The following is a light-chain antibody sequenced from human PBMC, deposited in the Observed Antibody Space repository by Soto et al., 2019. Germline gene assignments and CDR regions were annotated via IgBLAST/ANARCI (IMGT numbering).Light chain of an antibody. Sequence: EILMTQSPSTVSVSPGESATLSCRASQNIYYNVAWYQHRPGQAPRLLIYRASTRAPGVPARLSGSGSGTEFTLTISSLQPEDFPVYSCLQYHNLWAFGQGTKVDIK. J-gene: IGKJ1*01. CDR1: QNIYYN. CDR2: RAS. V-gene: IGKV3-15*01. CDR3: LQYHNLWA.